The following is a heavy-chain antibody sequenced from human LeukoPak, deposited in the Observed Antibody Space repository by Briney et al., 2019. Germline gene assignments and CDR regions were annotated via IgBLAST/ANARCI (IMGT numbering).Heavy chain of an antibody. CDR3: KRNYYDGTYDY. J-gene: IGHJ4*02. D-gene: IGHD3-22*01. CDR1: GFIFGDYA. CDR2: IRSKAYGGTT. Sequence: PGGSLRLSCTTSGFIFGDYAMTWVRQAPGKGLEWVGFIRSKAYGGTTEYAASVKGRFTISRDDSKSIAYLQMNSLKTEDTAVYYCKRNYYDGTYDYWGQGTLVTVSS. V-gene: IGHV3-49*04.